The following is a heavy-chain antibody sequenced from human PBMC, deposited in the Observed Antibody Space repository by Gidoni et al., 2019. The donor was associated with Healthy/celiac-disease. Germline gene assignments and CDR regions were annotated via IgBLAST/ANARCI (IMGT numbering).Heavy chain of an antibody. J-gene: IGHJ5*02. CDR1: GFTFSSYA. D-gene: IGHD6-13*01. Sequence: EVQLLASGGGLVQPGGSLRLSCAASGFTFSSYAMSWVRQAPGKGLEWVSAISGSGGSTYYADSVKGRFTISRDNSKNTLYLQMNSLRAEDTAVYYCAVSSSWPNWFDPWGQGTLVTVSS. V-gene: IGHV3-23*01. CDR3: AVSSSWPNWFDP. CDR2: ISGSGGST.